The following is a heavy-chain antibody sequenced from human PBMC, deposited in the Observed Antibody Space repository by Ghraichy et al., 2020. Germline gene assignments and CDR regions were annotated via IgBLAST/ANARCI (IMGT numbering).Heavy chain of an antibody. CDR3: VRDFLKVGKNGVAEIDC. V-gene: IGHV3-7*01. Sequence: GGSLRLSCAASGFSFNRYWMSWVRQAPGKGPEWVANINQDGSEKYYVDSVRGRFTISRGDAKNSLYLQMNSLRVEDTALYYCVRDFLKVGKNGVAEIDCWGQGALVTVSS. CDR2: INQDGSEK. D-gene: IGHD1-26*01. J-gene: IGHJ4*02. CDR1: GFSFNRYW.